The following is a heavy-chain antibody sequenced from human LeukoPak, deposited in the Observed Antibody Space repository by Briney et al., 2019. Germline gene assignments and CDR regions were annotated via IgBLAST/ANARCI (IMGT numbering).Heavy chain of an antibody. V-gene: IGHV3-23*01. Sequence: QPGGSLRLSCAASGFTFSTYAMNWVRQAPGEGLEWVSAISGSGGSTYTADSVKGRFTISRNNSKNTLYLQMNSLRAEDTAIYYCAKIPHSSYYYDSSGYLDYWGQGTLVSVSS. CDR2: ISGSGGST. CDR1: GFTFSTYA. CDR3: AKIPHSSYYYDSSGYLDY. J-gene: IGHJ4*02. D-gene: IGHD3-22*01.